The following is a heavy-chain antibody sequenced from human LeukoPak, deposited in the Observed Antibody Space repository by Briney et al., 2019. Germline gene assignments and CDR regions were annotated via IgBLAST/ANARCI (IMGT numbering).Heavy chain of an antibody. CDR3: ARGRGITMVRDLDY. J-gene: IGHJ4*02. CDR1: GGSFSGYY. Sequence: PSETLSLTCAVYGGSFSGYYWSWIRQPPGKGLEWIGEISHSGSTNYNPSLKSRVTISVDTSKNQFSLKLSSVTAADTAVYYCARGRGITMVRDLDYWGQGTLVTVSS. V-gene: IGHV4-34*01. D-gene: IGHD3-10*01. CDR2: ISHSGST.